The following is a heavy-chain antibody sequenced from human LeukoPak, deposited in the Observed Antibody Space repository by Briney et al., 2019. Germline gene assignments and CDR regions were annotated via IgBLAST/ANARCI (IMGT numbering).Heavy chain of an antibody. CDR2: IYHSGST. V-gene: IGHV4-38-2*02. Sequence: SETLSLTCTVSGYSISSGYYWGWIRPPPGKGLEWIGSIYHSGSTYYNPSLKSRVTISVDTSKNQFSLKLSSVTAADTAVYYCARVRGDYYDTYYYFDYWGQGTLVTVSS. J-gene: IGHJ4*02. D-gene: IGHD3-22*01. CDR3: ARVRGDYYDTYYYFDY. CDR1: GYSISSGYY.